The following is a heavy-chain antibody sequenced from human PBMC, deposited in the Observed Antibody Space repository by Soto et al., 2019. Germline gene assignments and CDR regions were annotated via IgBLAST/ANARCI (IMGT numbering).Heavy chain of an antibody. Sequence: GGSLRLSCAASGFTVSSNYMSWVRQAPGKGLEWVSVIYSGGSTYYADSVKGRFTISRDNSKNTLYLQMNSLRAEDTAVYYCARDRDYGDYSRAFDIWGQGTMVTVSS. J-gene: IGHJ3*02. CDR3: ARDRDYGDYSRAFDI. V-gene: IGHV3-66*01. CDR1: GFTVSSNY. CDR2: IYSGGST. D-gene: IGHD4-17*01.